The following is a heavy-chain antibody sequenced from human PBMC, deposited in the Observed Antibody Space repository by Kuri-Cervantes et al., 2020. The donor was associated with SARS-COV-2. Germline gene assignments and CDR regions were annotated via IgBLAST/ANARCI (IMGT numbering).Heavy chain of an antibody. V-gene: IGHV3-11*01. Sequence: LSLTCAVYGGSFSDYYWNWIRQPPGKGLEWVSYISSSGSTIYYADSVKGRFTISRDNAKNSLYLQMNSLRAEDTAVYYCARDPPIAAAGVSLYGMDVWGQGTTVTVSS. CDR2: ISSSGSTI. D-gene: IGHD6-13*01. CDR3: ARDPPIAAAGVSLYGMDV. J-gene: IGHJ6*02. CDR1: GGSFSDYY.